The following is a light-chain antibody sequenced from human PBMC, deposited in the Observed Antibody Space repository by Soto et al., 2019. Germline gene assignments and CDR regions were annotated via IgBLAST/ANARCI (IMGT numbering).Light chain of an antibody. Sequence: QSVLTQPPSASGTPGQAVTISCSGSGSNIASNTVNWYQQLPGTDPKLLMYNNNQRPSGVPDRFSGSKSGTSASLAISGLQSDDEADYYCATWDDSLNGVVFGGGTKLTVL. J-gene: IGLJ3*02. CDR2: NNN. V-gene: IGLV1-44*01. CDR1: GSNIASNT. CDR3: ATWDDSLNGVV.